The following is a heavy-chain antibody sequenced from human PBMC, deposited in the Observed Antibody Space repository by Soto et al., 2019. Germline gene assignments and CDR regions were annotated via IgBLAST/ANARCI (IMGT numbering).Heavy chain of an antibody. J-gene: IGHJ5*02. CDR1: GGSISRYY. V-gene: IGHV4-39*02. Sequence: PSETLSLTCTVSGGSISRYYWGWIRQPPGKGLEWIGSIYYSGSTYYNPSLKSRVTISVDTSKNQFSLKLTSVTAADTAVYYCGREDSSGYGTWFDPWGQGTLVTVSS. CDR2: IYYSGST. D-gene: IGHD3-22*01. CDR3: GREDSSGYGTWFDP.